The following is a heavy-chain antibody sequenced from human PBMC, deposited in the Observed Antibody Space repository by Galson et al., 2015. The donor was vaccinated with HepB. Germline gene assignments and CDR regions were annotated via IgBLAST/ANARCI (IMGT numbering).Heavy chain of an antibody. V-gene: IGHV4-34*01. J-gene: IGHJ3*02. D-gene: IGHD1-1*01. CDR2: INHSGST. Sequence: SETLSLTCAVYGGSFSGFYWTWIRQPPGKGLEWIGEINHSGSTNYNPFLKSRVTISVDMSKNQFSLRLTSVTAADTAVYYCARLLGGTTWVAFDIWGHGRMVIVSS. CDR3: ARLLGGTTWVAFDI. CDR1: GGSFSGFY.